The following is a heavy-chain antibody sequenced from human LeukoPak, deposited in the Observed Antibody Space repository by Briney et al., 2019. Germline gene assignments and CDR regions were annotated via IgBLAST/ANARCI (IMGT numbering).Heavy chain of an antibody. CDR3: ATARNFRFEY. J-gene: IGHJ4*02. V-gene: IGHV3-74*01. D-gene: IGHD1-7*01. CDR2: MNGEGATI. Sequence: PGGSLRLSCATSGLTFRTTWMHWVRQAPGKGLMWVSRMNGEGATIDYADSVKGRFTVSRDYAKNTLFLQMNNLRTKDTALYFCATARNFRFEYWGQGSLVIVS. CDR1: GLTFRTTW.